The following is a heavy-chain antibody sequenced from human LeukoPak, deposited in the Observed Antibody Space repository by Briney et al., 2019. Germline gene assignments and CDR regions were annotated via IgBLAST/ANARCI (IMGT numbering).Heavy chain of an antibody. J-gene: IGHJ4*02. V-gene: IGHV1-18*01. D-gene: IGHD3-16*01. Sequence: ASVKVSCKASGYTFTSYGISWVRQAPGQGLEWMGWISAYNGNTNYAQKLQGRVTMTTDTSTSTAYMELRSLRSDDTAVYYCASPASALGDYDYFDYWGQGTLVTVSS. CDR2: ISAYNGNT. CDR3: ASPASALGDYDYFDY. CDR1: GYTFTSYG.